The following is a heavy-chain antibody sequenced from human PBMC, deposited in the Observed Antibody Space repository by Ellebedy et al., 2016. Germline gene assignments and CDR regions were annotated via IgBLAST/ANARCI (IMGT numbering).Heavy chain of an antibody. J-gene: IGHJ4*02. CDR3: ATATGSYYPY. D-gene: IGHD1-26*01. CDR1: GSTLSRYW. Sequence: GGSLRLSCAASGSTLSRYWMSWFRQAPGKGLEWVANIKQDGSQIQYVDSVKGRFTISRDNAKSSLYLQMNSLRAEDTAVYYCATATGSYYPYWGQGTLVTVSS. V-gene: IGHV3-7*01. CDR2: IKQDGSQI.